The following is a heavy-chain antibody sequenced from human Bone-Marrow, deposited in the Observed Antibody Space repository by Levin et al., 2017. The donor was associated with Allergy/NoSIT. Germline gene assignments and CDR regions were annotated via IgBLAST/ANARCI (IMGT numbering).Heavy chain of an antibody. CDR2: FKSKADGGTT. CDR3: TTDSVRDGYNSFDY. CDR1: GFVFSNAW. V-gene: IGHV3-15*01. D-gene: IGHD5-24*01. J-gene: IGHJ4*02. Sequence: GGSLRLSCAASGFVFSNAWMSWVRQAPGKGPEWVARFKSKADGGTTDYAAPVKGRFTISRDDSMNTLYLQMNSLKTEDTAVYYCTTDSVRDGYNSFDYWGPGTLVTVSS.